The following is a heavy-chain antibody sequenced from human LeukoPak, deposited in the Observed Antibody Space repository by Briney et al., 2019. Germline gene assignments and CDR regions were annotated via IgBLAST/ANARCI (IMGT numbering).Heavy chain of an antibody. CDR1: GLTFSSYA. CDR3: ARIPLLPFSRQYHFDY. Sequence: PGRSLRLSCAASGLTFSSYAMHWVRQAPGKGLEWVANIKQDGSEKYYVDSVKGRFTISRDNAKNSLYLQMNSLRAEDTAVYYCARIPLLPFSRQYHFDYWGQGTLVTVSS. CDR2: IKQDGSEK. V-gene: IGHV3-7*01. D-gene: IGHD2-2*01. J-gene: IGHJ4*02.